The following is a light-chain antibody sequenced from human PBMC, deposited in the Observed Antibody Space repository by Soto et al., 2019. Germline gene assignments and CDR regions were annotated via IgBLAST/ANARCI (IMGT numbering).Light chain of an antibody. CDR2: AAS. CDR3: QKYNSAPWT. J-gene: IGKJ1*01. CDR1: QGISNY. Sequence: DIQMTQSPSTLSGSVGDRVTITCRASQGISNYLAWYQQKPGKVPKLLIYAASTLQSGGPSRFSGSGSGTDFTLTISSLQPEDVATYYCQKYNSAPWTFGQGTKVDIK. V-gene: IGKV1-27*01.